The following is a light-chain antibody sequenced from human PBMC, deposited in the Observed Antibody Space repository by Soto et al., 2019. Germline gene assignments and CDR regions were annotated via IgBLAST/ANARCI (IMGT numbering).Light chain of an antibody. J-gene: IGLJ2*01. Sequence: QSALTQPPSASGSPGQSVTISCAGTYSDIGDYNCVSWYQQHPGKVPKLIISEGSKRPSGVPDRFSGSKSGYTASLTVSDLQPADEAVYYCSSYSGTNSNVIFGGGTKLTVL. CDR2: EGS. CDR1: YSDIGDYNC. CDR3: SSYSGTNSNVI. V-gene: IGLV2-8*01.